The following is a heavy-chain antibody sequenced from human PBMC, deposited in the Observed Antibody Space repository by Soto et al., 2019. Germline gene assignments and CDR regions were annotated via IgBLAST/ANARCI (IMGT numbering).Heavy chain of an antibody. CDR3: AKGPR. CDR1: GFTFSNIW. Sequence: LVDPGGGLVQPGGSLRLSCAASGFTFSNIWMSWVRRSPEKGPEWVASISPDGGEIYYVDSVKGRFTISRDNTRNSLYLPMTSLRAEDTAVYYCAKGPRWGQGTLVTVSS. CDR2: ISPDGGEI. J-gene: IGHJ4*02. V-gene: IGHV3-7*01.